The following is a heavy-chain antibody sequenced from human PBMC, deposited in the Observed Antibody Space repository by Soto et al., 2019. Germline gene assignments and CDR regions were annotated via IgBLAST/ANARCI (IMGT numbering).Heavy chain of an antibody. CDR2: TYYRSKWYN. J-gene: IGHJ6*03. D-gene: IGHD3-22*01. CDR1: VDSVSSSNAA. Sequence: SQTLSLTCAISVDSVSSSNAAWNWIRQSPSRGLEWLGRTYYRSKWYNEYAVSVKSRITINPDTSKNQFSLQLSSVTVADTAFYYCAGGGSIVVATRRLMDVWGKGTTVTVSS. CDR3: AGGGSIVVATRRLMDV. V-gene: IGHV6-1*01.